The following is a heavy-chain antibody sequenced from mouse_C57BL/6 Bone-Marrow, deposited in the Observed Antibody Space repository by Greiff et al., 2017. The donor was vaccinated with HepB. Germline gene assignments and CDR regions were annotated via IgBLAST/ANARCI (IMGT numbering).Heavy chain of an antibody. J-gene: IGHJ3*01. D-gene: IGHD2-5*01. CDR2: ISYDGSN. CDR3: ARDTGSYSNYFPWFAY. Sequence: EVKLMESGPGLVKPSQSLSLTCSVTGYSITSGYYWNWIRQFPGNKLEWMGYISYDGSNNYNPSLKNRISITRDTSKNQFFLKLNSVTTEDTATYYCARDTGSYSNYFPWFAYWGQGTLVTVSA. V-gene: IGHV3-6*01. CDR1: GYSITSGYY.